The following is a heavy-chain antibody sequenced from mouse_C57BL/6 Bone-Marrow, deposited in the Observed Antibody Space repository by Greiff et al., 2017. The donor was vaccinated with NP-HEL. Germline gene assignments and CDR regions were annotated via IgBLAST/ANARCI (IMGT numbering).Heavy chain of an antibody. CDR1: GYTFTSYT. J-gene: IGHJ2*01. CDR2: INPSSGYT. V-gene: IGHV1-4*01. CDR3: ARWSTVVASYYFDY. Sequence: QVQLKESGAELARPGASVKMSCKASGYTFTSYTMHWVKQRPGQGLEWIGYINPSSGYTKYNQKFKDKATLTADKSSSTAYMQLSSLTSEDSAVYYCARWSTVVASYYFDYWGQGTTLTVSS. D-gene: IGHD1-1*01.